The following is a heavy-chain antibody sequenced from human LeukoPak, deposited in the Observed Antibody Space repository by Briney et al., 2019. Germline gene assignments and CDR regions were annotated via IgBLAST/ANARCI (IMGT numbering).Heavy chain of an antibody. D-gene: IGHD5-12*01. J-gene: IGHJ6*02. CDR2: ISSSSSSYI. CDR3: ARDEVEDRVALYYYGMDV. Sequence: GGSLRLSCAASGFTFSSYSMNWVRQAPGKGLEWVSSISSSSSSYIYYADSVKGRFTISIDNAKNSLYLQMNSLRAEDTAVYYCARDEVEDRVALYYYGMDVWGQGTTVTVSS. CDR1: GFTFSSYS. V-gene: IGHV3-21*01.